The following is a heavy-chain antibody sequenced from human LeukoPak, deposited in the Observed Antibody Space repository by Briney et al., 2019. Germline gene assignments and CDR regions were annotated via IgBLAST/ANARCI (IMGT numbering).Heavy chain of an antibody. CDR3: ARNYGDYGYYYYGMDV. CDR1: GGSVSSGSYY. V-gene: IGHV4-61*01. CDR2: IYYSGRT. Sequence: SETLSLTCTVSGGSVSSGSYYWSWIRQPPGKGLEWIGYIYYSGRTNYNPSLKSRATISVDTSKIQFSLKLSSVTAADTAVYYCARNYGDYGYYYYGMDVWGKGTTVTVSS. D-gene: IGHD4-17*01. J-gene: IGHJ6*04.